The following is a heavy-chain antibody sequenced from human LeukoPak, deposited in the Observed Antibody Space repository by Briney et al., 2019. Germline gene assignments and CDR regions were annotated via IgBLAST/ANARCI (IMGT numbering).Heavy chain of an antibody. CDR2: INHSGST. Sequence: SETLSLTCAVYGGSFSGYYWSWIRQPPGKGLEWIGEINHSGSTNYNPSLKSRVTISLDTSKNQFSLKLSSVTAADTAVYYCARAAVVPAAIDWFDPWGQGTLVTVSS. CDR3: ARAAVVPAAIDWFDP. CDR1: GGSFSGYY. D-gene: IGHD2-2*02. V-gene: IGHV4-34*01. J-gene: IGHJ5*02.